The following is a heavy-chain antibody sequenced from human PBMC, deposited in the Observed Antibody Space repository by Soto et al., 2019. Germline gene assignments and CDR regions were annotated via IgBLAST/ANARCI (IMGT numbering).Heavy chain of an antibody. CDR2: ISGSGGST. CDR1: GFXFSXYA. V-gene: IGHV3-23*01. CDR3: AKDSDGQWLATPNWFDP. J-gene: IGHJ5*02. D-gene: IGHD6-19*01. Sequence: GGXXXXXCAASGFXFSXYAXXXXXQAPXXXLEWVSAISGSGGSTYYADSVKGRFTISRDNSKNTLYLQMNSLRAEDTAVYYCAKDSDGQWLATPNWFDPWGQGTLVTVSS.